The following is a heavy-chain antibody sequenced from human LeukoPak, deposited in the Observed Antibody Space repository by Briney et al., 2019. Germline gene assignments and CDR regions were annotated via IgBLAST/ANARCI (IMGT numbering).Heavy chain of an antibody. J-gene: IGHJ4*02. V-gene: IGHV3-23*01. CDR1: GFTFSSYA. CDR2: ITASGGNT. CDR3: AKGNGYSYGRYYFDY. Sequence: GGSLRLSCAASGFTFSSYAMSWVRQAPGKGLEWVSAITASGGNTYYADSVKGRFTISRDNSKNALYLQVNSLRAEDTAVYYCAKGNGYSYGRYYFDYWGQGTLVTVSS. D-gene: IGHD5-18*01.